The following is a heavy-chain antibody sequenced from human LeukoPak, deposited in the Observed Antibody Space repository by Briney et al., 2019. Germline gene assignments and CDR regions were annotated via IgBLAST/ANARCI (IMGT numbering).Heavy chain of an antibody. CDR3: ATGRNGVVPAPILGVGPWYNYHYMDV. V-gene: IGHV4-34*01. J-gene: IGHJ6*03. CDR2: IDHSGTT. D-gene: IGHD2-2*02. CDR1: GGSFSGYY. Sequence: SETLFLTCVVYGGSFSGYYWSWIRQPPGKGLEWIGEIDHSGTTNYNPSHKSRVTMSVDTSKNQFSLMVSSVTAADTAVYYCATGRNGVVPAPILGVGPWYNYHYMDVWGKGTTVTVSS.